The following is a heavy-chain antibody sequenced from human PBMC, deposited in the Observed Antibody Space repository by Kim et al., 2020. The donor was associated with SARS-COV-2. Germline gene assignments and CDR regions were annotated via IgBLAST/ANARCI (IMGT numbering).Heavy chain of an antibody. CDR1: GFTFSIYA. Sequence: GGSLRLSCAASGFTFSIYAMSWVRQAPGKGLEWVSAIRGSGGSTYYADSVKGRFTISRDNSKNTLYLQMNSLRADDTAVYYCAKAETWMTTVTVDYWGQGTVV. V-gene: IGHV3-23*01. CDR2: IRGSGGST. J-gene: IGHJ4*02. CDR3: AKAETWMTTVTVDY. D-gene: IGHD4-17*01.